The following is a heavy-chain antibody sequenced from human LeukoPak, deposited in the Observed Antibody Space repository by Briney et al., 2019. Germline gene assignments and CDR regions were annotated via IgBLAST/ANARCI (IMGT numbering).Heavy chain of an antibody. CDR3: ARLSGELLMYYFDY. D-gene: IGHD3-10*01. Sequence: GESLRLSCAASGFTFSRYWMSWVRQAPVKGLEWVANIKQDGSEKFYVDSVKGRFTISRDNSKNTLYLQMNSLRAEDTAVYYCARLSGELLMYYFDYWGQGTLVTVSS. J-gene: IGHJ4*02. CDR2: IKQDGSEK. V-gene: IGHV3-7*03. CDR1: GFTFSRYW.